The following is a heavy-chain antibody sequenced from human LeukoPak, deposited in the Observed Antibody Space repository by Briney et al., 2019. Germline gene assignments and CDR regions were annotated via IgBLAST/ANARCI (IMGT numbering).Heavy chain of an antibody. CDR1: GFTFSSYE. J-gene: IGHJ4*02. CDR2: ISSSSSYI. V-gene: IGHV3-21*01. CDR3: ARALGSNDY. D-gene: IGHD2-15*01. Sequence: GGSLRLSCAASGFTFSSYEMNWVRQAPGKGLEWVSSISSSSSYIYHADSVKGRFTISRDNAKNSLYLQMNSLRAEDTAVYYCARALGSNDYWGQGTLVTVSS.